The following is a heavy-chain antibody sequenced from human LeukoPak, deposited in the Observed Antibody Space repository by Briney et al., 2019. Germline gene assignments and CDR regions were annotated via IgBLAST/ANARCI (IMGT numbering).Heavy chain of an antibody. CDR1: GDSVSSNNAA. Sequence: SQTLSLACAISGDSVSSNNAAWNWIRQSPSRGFEWLGRTYFRSKWYNDYAASVKSRITVNPDTSKNHFSLQLSSVTPEDTAVYYCARTYGGNCDYWGQGTLVTASS. CDR3: ARTYGGNCDY. CDR2: TYFRSKWYN. V-gene: IGHV6-1*01. J-gene: IGHJ4*02. D-gene: IGHD4-23*01.